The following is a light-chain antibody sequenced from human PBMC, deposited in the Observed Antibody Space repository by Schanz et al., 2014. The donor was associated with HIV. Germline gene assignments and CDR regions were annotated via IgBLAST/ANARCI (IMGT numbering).Light chain of an antibody. V-gene: IGLV2-14*03. CDR2: DVT. J-gene: IGLJ3*02. CDR3: SSYTSTSTRV. Sequence: QSVLTQPASVSGSPGQSITISCTGTSSDVGGSDSLSWFQQNPGKAPRLLIYDVTNRPSGVSHRFSGSKSGNTASLTISGLQAEDEADYYCSSYTSTSTRVFGGGTKLTVL. CDR1: SSDVGGSDS.